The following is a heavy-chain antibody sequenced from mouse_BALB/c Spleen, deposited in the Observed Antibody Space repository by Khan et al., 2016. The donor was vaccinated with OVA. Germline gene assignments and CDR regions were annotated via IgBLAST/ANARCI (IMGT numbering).Heavy chain of an antibody. Sequence: VQLQESGPGLVAPSQSLSITCIVSGFSLTGYGVNWVRQPLGKGLEWLGMIWGDGSTDYNSALKSRLSITKDNSKSQVFLKMNSLQTDDTARYYCARAYYANYREAMDYWSQGNSVTVSS. CDR2: IWGDGST. V-gene: IGHV2-6-7*01. D-gene: IGHD2-10*01. CDR1: GFSLTGYG. CDR3: ARAYYANYREAMDY. J-gene: IGHJ4*01.